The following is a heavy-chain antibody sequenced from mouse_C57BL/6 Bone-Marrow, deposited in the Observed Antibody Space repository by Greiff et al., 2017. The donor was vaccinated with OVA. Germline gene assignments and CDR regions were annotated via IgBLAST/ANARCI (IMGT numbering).Heavy chain of an antibody. CDR3: ARERAGRGWYFDV. J-gene: IGHJ1*03. V-gene: IGHV1-12*01. CDR2: IYPGNGDT. CDR1: GYTFTSYN. Sequence: QVQLQQSGAELVRPGASVKMSCKASGYTFTSYNMHWVQQTPRQGLEWIGDIYPGNGDTSYNQKVKGKSTLTVDKTSSTAYMQLSSLTSEDSAVYFGARERAGRGWYFDVWGTGTTVTVSS. D-gene: IGHD3-3*01.